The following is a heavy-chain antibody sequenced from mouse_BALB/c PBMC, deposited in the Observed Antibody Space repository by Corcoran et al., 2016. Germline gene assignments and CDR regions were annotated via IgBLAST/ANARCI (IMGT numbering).Heavy chain of an antibody. D-gene: IGHD2-3*01. CDR1: GYTFTEYT. CDR2: INPNNGGT. J-gene: IGHJ4*01. Sequence: EVQLQQSGPELVKPGASVKISCKTSGYTFTEYTMHWVKQRHGKSLEWIGGINPNNGGTSYNQKCKGKDTLTGDKSSSTAYMELRRLTSEDSAVYDCARSYDGYLDAMDYWGQGTSVTVSS. V-gene: IGHV1-18*01. CDR3: ARSYDGYLDAMDY.